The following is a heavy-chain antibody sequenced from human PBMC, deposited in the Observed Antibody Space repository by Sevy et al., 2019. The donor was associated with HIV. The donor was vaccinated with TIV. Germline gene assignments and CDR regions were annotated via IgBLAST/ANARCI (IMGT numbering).Heavy chain of an antibody. Sequence: GGSLRLSCAASGFTFSSYSMNWVRQAPGKGLEWVSSISSSSSYIYYADSVKGRFTISRDNAKNSLFLQMNSLGAEDTAVYYCGRGGLGGFDYWGQGTLVTVSS. CDR2: ISSSSSYI. CDR3: GRGGLGGFDY. V-gene: IGHV3-21*01. CDR1: GFTFSSYS. D-gene: IGHD3-16*01. J-gene: IGHJ4*02.